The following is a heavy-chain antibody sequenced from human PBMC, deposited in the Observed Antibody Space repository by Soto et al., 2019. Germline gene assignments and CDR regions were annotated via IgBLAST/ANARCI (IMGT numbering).Heavy chain of an antibody. V-gene: IGHV6-1*01. CDR1: GDSVSSNNVA. J-gene: IGHJ4*02. Sequence: QVQLQQSGPGLVKPSQTLSLTCAISGDSVSSNNVAWNWVRQSPSRGLEWLGRTYYTSKWNYDYAVSVKSRISVAPDTYKNQFSLQVNFVTPEDTAVYYCARGRNSAFDYWGEGTLVTVSS. CDR3: ARGRNSAFDY. D-gene: IGHD5-18*01. CDR2: TYYTSKWNY.